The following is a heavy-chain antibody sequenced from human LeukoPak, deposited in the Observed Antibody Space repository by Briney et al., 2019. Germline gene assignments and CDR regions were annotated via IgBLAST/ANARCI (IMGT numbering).Heavy chain of an antibody. J-gene: IGHJ2*01. CDR3: AKEENWYFDL. CDR2: ISWNSGSI. CDR1: GFTFDDYA. V-gene: IGHV3-9*01. Sequence: GGSLRLSCAASGFTFDDYAMHWVRQAPGKGLEWVSGISWNSGSIGYADSVKGRFTISRDNAKNSLYLQMNSLRAEDTALYYCAKEENWYFDLWGRGTLVTVSS.